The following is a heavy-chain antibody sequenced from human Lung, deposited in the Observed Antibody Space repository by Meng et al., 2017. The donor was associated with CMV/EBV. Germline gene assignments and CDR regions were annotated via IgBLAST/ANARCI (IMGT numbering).Heavy chain of an antibody. CDR1: GYTFTRYA. Sequence: VPLVHSGSGLKQPWASVKVSSRPSGYTFTRYAINWVRQAPGQGPDWMGWIDPNTGNPTYDQGFTGRFVLSLDTSVSTAYLQINSLRADDTAVYYCARDSPLDGYSLLDYWGQGTLVTVSS. CDR2: IDPNTGNP. J-gene: IGHJ4*02. CDR3: ARDSPLDGYSLLDY. V-gene: IGHV7-4-1*02. D-gene: IGHD5-24*01.